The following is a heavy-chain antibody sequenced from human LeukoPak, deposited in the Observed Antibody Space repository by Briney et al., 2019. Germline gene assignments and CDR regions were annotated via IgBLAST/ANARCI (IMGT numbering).Heavy chain of an antibody. Sequence: PGRSLRLSCAASGFTFDDYAMHWVRQAPGKGLEWVSGISWSSGSIGYADSVKGRFTISRDNAKNSLYLQMNSLRAKDTALYYCAKDPYNYYGSGRRIDYWGQGTLVTVSS. CDR1: GFTFDDYA. CDR3: AKDPYNYYGSGRRIDY. J-gene: IGHJ4*02. V-gene: IGHV3-9*01. D-gene: IGHD3-10*01. CDR2: ISWSSGSI.